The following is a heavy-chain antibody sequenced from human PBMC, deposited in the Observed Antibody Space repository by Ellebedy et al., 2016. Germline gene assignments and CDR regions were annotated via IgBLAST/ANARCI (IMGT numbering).Heavy chain of an antibody. CDR1: GYTFTNFY. CDR3: VRSYDMDV. V-gene: IGHV1-46*01. CDR2: IHPSGGRT. Sequence: ASVKVSCXASGYTFTNFYMHWVRQAPGQGLEWMGMIHPSGGRTRYAQKFQGRVTVTRDTSTSIVYMELNSLRPGDTAVYYCVRSYDMDVWGPGTTVTVSS. J-gene: IGHJ6*02.